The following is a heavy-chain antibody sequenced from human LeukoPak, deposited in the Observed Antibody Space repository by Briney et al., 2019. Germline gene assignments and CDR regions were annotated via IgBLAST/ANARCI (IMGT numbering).Heavy chain of an antibody. CDR3: ARARGWLQRTFDY. CDR1: GVSFSGYY. CDR2: INHSGST. Sequence: SETLSLTCAVYGVSFSGYYWSWIRQPPGKGLEWIGEINHSGSTNYNPSLKSRVTISVDTSKNQFSLKLSSVTAADTAVYYCARARGWLQRTFDYGGQGTLVTVSA. J-gene: IGHJ4*02. D-gene: IGHD5-24*01. V-gene: IGHV4-34*01.